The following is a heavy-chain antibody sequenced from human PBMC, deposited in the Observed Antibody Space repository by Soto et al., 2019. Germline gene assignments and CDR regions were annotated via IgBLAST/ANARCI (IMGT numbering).Heavy chain of an antibody. D-gene: IGHD3-16*01. Sequence: GGSLRLSCAASGFTFSSYSMNWVRQAPGKGLEWVSYISSSSSTIYYADSVKGRFTISRDNAKNSLYLQMNSLRAEDTAVYYCARGGFLTPEDYWGQGTLVTVSS. CDR3: ARGGFLTPEDY. J-gene: IGHJ4*02. V-gene: IGHV3-48*01. CDR1: GFTFSSYS. CDR2: ISSSSSTI.